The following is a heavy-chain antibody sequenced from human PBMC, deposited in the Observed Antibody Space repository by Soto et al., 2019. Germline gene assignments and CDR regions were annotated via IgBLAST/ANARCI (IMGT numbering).Heavy chain of an antibody. CDR3: AREHDFWAHYSFDF. V-gene: IGHV1-3*01. CDR1: GFSFTNYA. J-gene: IGHJ4*02. D-gene: IGHD3-3*01. Sequence: ASVKVSCKASGFSFTNYAIQWVRQAPGQRLEWMGWINAGNGNTMCSQKFQGRVTITRDTSASTSHMELSSLTIEDTAVYYCAREHDFWAHYSFDFWGQGTPVTVSS. CDR2: INAGNGNT.